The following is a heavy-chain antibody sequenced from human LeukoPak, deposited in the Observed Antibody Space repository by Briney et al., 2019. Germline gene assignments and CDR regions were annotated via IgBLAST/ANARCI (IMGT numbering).Heavy chain of an antibody. Sequence: ASVKVSCKASGGTFSSYAISWVRQAPGQGLEWMGGIIPIFGTANYAQKFQGRVTITADESTSTAYMELSSLRSEDTAVYYCARDFEHRHNYVLRSYYGMDVWGQGTTVTVSS. V-gene: IGHV1-69*13. CDR3: ARDFEHRHNYVLRSYYGMDV. CDR1: GGTFSSYA. D-gene: IGHD3-16*01. CDR2: IIPIFGTA. J-gene: IGHJ6*02.